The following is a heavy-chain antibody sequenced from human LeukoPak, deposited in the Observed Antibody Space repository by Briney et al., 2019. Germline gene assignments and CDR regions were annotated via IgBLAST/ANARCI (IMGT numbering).Heavy chain of an antibody. CDR3: ASEVGYSDSIDY. J-gene: IGHJ4*02. D-gene: IGHD3-16*01. Sequence: GASVKVSCKASGYTFTSYAMHWVRQAPGQRLEWMGWINAGNGNTKYSQKFQGRVTITRDTSASTAYMELSRLGSDDTAVYYCASEVGYSDSIDYWGQGTLVTVSS. CDR2: INAGNGNT. CDR1: GYTFTSYA. V-gene: IGHV1-3*01.